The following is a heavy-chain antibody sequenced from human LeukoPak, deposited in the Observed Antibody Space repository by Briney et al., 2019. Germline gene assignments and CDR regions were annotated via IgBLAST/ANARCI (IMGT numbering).Heavy chain of an antibody. V-gene: IGHV3-23*01. CDR2: ISGSGGAT. J-gene: IGHJ4*02. D-gene: IGHD3-10*01. CDR3: ARGGVDYYGSGNYYLMYNFDY. Sequence: GGSLRLSCAASGFTFNTYGMSWVRQAPGKGLEWVSGISGSGGATYYADSVKGRFTISRDDPHNTLYLQMNSLRAEDTAVYFCARGGVDYYGSGNYYLMYNFDYWGQGALGTVSS. CDR1: GFTFNTYG.